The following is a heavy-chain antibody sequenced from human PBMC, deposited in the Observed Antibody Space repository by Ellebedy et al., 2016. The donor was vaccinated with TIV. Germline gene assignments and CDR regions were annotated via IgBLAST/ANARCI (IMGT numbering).Heavy chain of an antibody. CDR2: ISGNGGST. J-gene: IGHJ6*02. V-gene: IGHV3-23*01. CDR3: AKDTRGAVAEANSYYYYYGMDV. CDR1: GFTFSNYA. Sequence: PGGSLRLSCAASGFTFSNYAMSWVRQAPGQGLEWVSAISGNGGSTYYADSVKGRFTISRDNSKNTLYLQMNSLRAEDTAVYYCAKDTRGAVAEANSYYYYYGMDVWGQGTTVTVSS. D-gene: IGHD6-19*01.